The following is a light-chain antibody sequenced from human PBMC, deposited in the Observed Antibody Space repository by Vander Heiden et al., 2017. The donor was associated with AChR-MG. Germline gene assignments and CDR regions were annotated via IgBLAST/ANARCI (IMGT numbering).Light chain of an antibody. J-gene: IGLJ1*01. V-gene: IGLV1-47*01. CDR1: SSNIGSNY. CDR2: RNN. Sequence: HSVLLQPPSAFGTPRQRVTISCSGSSSNIGSNYVYWYQQLPGTAPKLLIYRNNQRPSGVPDRFSGSKSGTSASLAISGLRSEDEADYYCAAWDDSLSGYVFGTGTKVTVL. CDR3: AAWDDSLSGYV.